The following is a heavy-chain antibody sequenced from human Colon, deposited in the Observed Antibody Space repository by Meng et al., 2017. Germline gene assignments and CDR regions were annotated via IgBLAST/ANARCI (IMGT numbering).Heavy chain of an antibody. D-gene: IGHD1-26*01. CDR1: GDSVSSNSYY. V-gene: IGHV4-31*03. J-gene: IGHJ4*02. Sequence: QVQLQESVPRLVKPSQTLSLTCTVSGDSVSSNSYYWTWIRQHPVTGLEWIGYIYSGGISHYNPSLKSRITMSIDTSKNQFSLQLTSVTAADTAIYYCARDPLAVGPTDRGLDSWGQGTLVTVSS. CDR3: ARDPLAVGPTDRGLDS. CDR2: IYSGGIS.